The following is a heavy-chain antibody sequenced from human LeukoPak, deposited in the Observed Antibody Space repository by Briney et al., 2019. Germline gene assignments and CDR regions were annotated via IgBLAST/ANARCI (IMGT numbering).Heavy chain of an antibody. CDR3: ARLGYYYDSSGYYHFDY. V-gene: IGHV3-66*04. J-gene: IGHJ4*02. D-gene: IGHD3-22*01. Sequence: PGGSLRLSCAASGFTFTSYSMNWVRQAPGRGLEWVSVIYSGGSTYYADSVKGRFTISRDNSKNTLYLQMNSLRGEDTAVYYCARLGYYYDSSGYYHFDYWGQGTLVTVSS. CDR1: GFTFTSYS. CDR2: IYSGGST.